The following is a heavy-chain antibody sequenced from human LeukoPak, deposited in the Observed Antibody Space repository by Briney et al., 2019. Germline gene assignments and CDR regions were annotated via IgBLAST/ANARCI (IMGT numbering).Heavy chain of an antibody. CDR1: GFTFSSYA. V-gene: IGHV3-30-3*01. CDR2: ISYDGSNK. D-gene: IGHD3/OR15-3a*01. Sequence: GGSLRLSCAASGFTFSSYAMHWVRQAPGKGLEWVAVISYDGSNKYYADSVKGRFTISRDNSKNTLYLQMNSLRAEDTAVYYCARVDSYWYFDLWGRGILVAVSS. CDR3: ARVDSYWYFDL. J-gene: IGHJ2*01.